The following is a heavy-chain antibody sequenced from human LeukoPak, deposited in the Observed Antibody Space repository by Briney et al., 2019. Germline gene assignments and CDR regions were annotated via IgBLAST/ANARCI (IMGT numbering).Heavy chain of an antibody. J-gene: IGHJ4*02. D-gene: IGHD3-10*01. Sequence: ASVKVSCKASGYSFTRYFIHWVRQAPGQGLEWMGIIIPSDGSTSYAQKFQGRATMTRDTSTSTVYMELSSLRSEDTAVYYCARGKVVTMVRGVIITYFDYWGQGTLVTVSS. CDR3: ARGKVVTMVRGVIITYFDY. CDR2: IIPSDGST. V-gene: IGHV1-46*01. CDR1: GYSFTRYF.